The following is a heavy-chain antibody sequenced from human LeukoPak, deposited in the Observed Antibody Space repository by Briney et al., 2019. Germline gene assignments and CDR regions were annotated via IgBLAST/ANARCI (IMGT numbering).Heavy chain of an antibody. D-gene: IGHD6-13*01. V-gene: IGHV3-7*01. CDR2: IKQDGSEK. J-gene: IGHJ6*03. Sequence: PGGSLRLSCAASGFTFSSYWMSWVRQAPGKGLEWVANIKQDGSEKYYVDSVKGRFTISRDNAKNSLYLQMNSLRAEDTAVYYCASEGSSWYGGGYYYYYMDVWGKGTTVTVSS. CDR1: GFTFSSYW. CDR3: ASEGSSWYGGGYYYYYMDV.